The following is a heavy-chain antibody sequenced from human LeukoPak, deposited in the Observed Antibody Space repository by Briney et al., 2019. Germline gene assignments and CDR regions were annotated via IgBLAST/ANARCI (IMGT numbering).Heavy chain of an antibody. CDR1: GGTFSSYA. CDR2: IIPIFGTA. D-gene: IGHD2-21*01. Sequence: SVKVSCKASGGTFSSYAISWVRQAPGHRREWMGGIIPIFGTANYQQKFQGRVTTTADESTSTAYMELSSLRSEDTAVYYCATLYDMIAMEYYYYYYMDVWGKGTTVTVSS. CDR3: ATLYDMIAMEYYYYYYMDV. J-gene: IGHJ6*03. V-gene: IGHV1-69*13.